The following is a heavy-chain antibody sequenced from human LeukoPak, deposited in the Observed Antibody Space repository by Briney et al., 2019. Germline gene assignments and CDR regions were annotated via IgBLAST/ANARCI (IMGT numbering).Heavy chain of an antibody. CDR3: ARSPRASGLDYYDSSGYYLENY. CDR1: GGTFISYA. Sequence: ASVKVSCKASGGTFISYAISWVRQAPGQGLEWMGGIIPIFGTANYAQKFQGRVTITADESTSTAYMELSSLRSEDTAVYYCARSPRASGLDYYDSSGYYLENYWGQGTLVTVSS. V-gene: IGHV1-69*13. CDR2: IIPIFGTA. J-gene: IGHJ4*02. D-gene: IGHD3-22*01.